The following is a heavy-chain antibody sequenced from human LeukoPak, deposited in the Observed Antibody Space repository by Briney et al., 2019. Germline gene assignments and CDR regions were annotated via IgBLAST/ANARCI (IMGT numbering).Heavy chain of an antibody. CDR3: ARDRAVPAAIHYWYFDL. V-gene: IGHV1-18*01. CDR1: GYTFTSYG. CDR2: ISAYNGNT. D-gene: IGHD2-2*01. J-gene: IGHJ2*01. Sequence: ASVKGSCKASGYTFTSYGISWVRQAPGQGLEWMGWISAYNGNTNCAQKLQGRVTMTTDTSTSTAYMELRSLRSDDTAVYYCARDRAVPAAIHYWYFDLWGRGTLVTVSS.